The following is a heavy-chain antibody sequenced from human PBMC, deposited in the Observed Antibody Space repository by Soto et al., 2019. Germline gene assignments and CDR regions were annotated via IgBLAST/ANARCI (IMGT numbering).Heavy chain of an antibody. Sequence: QVQLVQSGAEVKKPGSSVKVSCKASGGTFSSYAISWVRQAPGQGLEWMGGIIPIFGTANYAQKFQGRVTITADESTSTAYMELSSLRSEDTAVYYCARGGDLPAAQPKRGYAIYYYYYYGMDVWGQGTTVIVSS. D-gene: IGHD2-2*01. J-gene: IGHJ6*02. CDR3: ARGGDLPAAQPKRGYAIYYYYYYGMDV. CDR2: IIPIFGTA. CDR1: GGTFSSYA. V-gene: IGHV1-69*01.